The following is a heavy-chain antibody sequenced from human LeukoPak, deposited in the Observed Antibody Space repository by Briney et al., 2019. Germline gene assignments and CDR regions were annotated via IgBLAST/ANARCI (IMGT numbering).Heavy chain of an antibody. CDR3: ARGIAVAYFDY. J-gene: IGHJ4*02. CDR2: INTGNGYT. CDR1: GYTFTTYA. D-gene: IGHD6-19*01. Sequence: ASVTVSCKGSGYTFTTYAMHWVRQAPGQRLEWMGWINTGNGYTKYSQNFQGRVTITRDTSASSAYMELSSLKSEDTAVYYCARGIAVAYFDYWGQGTLVTVSS. V-gene: IGHV1-3*04.